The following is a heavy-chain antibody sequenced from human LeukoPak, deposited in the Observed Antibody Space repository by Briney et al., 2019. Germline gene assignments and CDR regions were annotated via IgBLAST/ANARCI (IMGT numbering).Heavy chain of an antibody. D-gene: IGHD6-6*01. CDR3: ARGSEYTSSTNYYFDY. Sequence: GGSLRLSCAASGFTFSSYWMSWVRQAPGMGLEWVANIKQDGSEKHYVDSVKGRFTISRDNAKKSLFLHMNSLRVEDTAVYYCARGSEYTSSTNYYFDYWGQGTLVTVSS. V-gene: IGHV3-7*01. CDR2: IKQDGSEK. CDR1: GFTFSSYW. J-gene: IGHJ4*02.